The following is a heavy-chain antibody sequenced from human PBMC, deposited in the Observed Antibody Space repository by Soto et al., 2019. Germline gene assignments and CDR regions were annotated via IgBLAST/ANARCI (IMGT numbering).Heavy chain of an antibody. D-gene: IGHD3-9*01. V-gene: IGHV1-18*01. J-gene: IGHJ6*02. CDR3: ARGPIVSPHHVYRYVISV. CDR1: GYAFTSYG. Sequence: EKGSCKASGYAFTSYGISWVRQAPGQGLEWMGWISAYNGNTNYAQKLQGRVTMTTDTSTSTAYMALRSLRSDDTAVYYCARGPIVSPHHVYRYVISVRCQG. CDR2: ISAYNGNT.